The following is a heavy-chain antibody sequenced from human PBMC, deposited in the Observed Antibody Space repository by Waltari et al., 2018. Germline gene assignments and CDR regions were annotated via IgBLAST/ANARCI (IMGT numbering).Heavy chain of an antibody. J-gene: IGHJ4*02. D-gene: IGHD3-10*01. CDR3: ARTRTGSGSYYTYFDY. CDR2: IIPIFGTA. Sequence: QVQLVKSGAEVKKPGSSVKVSCKASGGTFSSYAISWVGQAPGQGLEWMGGIIPIFGTANYAQKFQGRVTITADESTSTAYMELSSLRSEDTAVYYCARTRTGSGSYYTYFDYWGQGTLVTVSS. V-gene: IGHV1-69*12. CDR1: GGTFSSYA.